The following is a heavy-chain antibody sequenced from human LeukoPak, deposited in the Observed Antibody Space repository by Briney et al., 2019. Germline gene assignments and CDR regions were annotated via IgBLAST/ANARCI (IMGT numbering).Heavy chain of an antibody. V-gene: IGHV4-59*02. D-gene: IGHD4-11*01. CDR3: VRGFYSPHY. Sequence: PSETLSLTCTVSGGSVSSDYWSWIRQPPGKGLEWIGYIYYSGRTYYNPSLKSRITISVDTSKNQFSLKLSSVTAADTAVYYCVRGFYSPHYWGQGTLVTVSS. CDR2: IYYSGRT. CDR1: GGSVSSDY. J-gene: IGHJ4*02.